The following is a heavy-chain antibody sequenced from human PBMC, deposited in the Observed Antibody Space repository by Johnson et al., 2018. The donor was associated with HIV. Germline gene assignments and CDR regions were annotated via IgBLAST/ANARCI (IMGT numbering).Heavy chain of an antibody. CDR2: ISYDGSDK. CDR3: AKSIAAAGTNAFDI. CDR1: GFTFSSYA. Sequence: QVQLVESGGGLVQPGGSLRLSCAASGFTFSSYAMSWVRQAPAKGLEWVAVISYDGSDKYYADSVKGRFTISRDNSKNTLYLQMNSLRAEDTAVYYCAKSIAAAGTNAFDIWGQGTMVTVSS. J-gene: IGHJ3*02. V-gene: IGHV3-30*18. D-gene: IGHD6-13*01.